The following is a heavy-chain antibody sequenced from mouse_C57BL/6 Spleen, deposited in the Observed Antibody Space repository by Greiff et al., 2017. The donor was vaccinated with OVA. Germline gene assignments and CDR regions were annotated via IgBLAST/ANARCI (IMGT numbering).Heavy chain of an antibody. Sequence: VQLQQSGAELVRPGASVKLSCTASGFNIKDDYMHWVKQRPEQGLEWIGWIDPENGDTEYASKFQGKATITADTSSNTAYLQLSSLTSEDTAVYYGTTDGYVDYWGQGTTLTVSS. CDR1: GFNIKDDY. CDR3: TTDGYVDY. V-gene: IGHV14-4*01. J-gene: IGHJ2*01. D-gene: IGHD2-3*01. CDR2: IDPENGDT.